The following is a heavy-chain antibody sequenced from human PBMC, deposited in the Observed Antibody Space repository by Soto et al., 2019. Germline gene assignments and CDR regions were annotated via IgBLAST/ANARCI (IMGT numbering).Heavy chain of an antibody. CDR3: ARGGILWFGDGSTAMGNWFDP. CDR2: IIPIFGTA. CDR1: GGTFSSYA. Sequence: SVKVSCKASGGTFSSYAISRVRQAPGQGLEWMGGIIPIFGTANYAQKFQGRVTITADESTSTAYMELSSVTAADTAVYYCARGGILWFGDGSTAMGNWFDPWGQGTLVTVSS. J-gene: IGHJ5*02. D-gene: IGHD3-10*01. V-gene: IGHV1-69*13.